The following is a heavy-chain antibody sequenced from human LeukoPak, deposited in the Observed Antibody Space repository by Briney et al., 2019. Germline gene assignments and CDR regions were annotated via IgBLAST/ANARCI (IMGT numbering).Heavy chain of an antibody. Sequence: GGSLRLSCAASGFTFGSYWMHWVRQAPRKGLLWVSRINSDGSSTSHADSVKGRFTISRDNAKNTLYLQMNSLRAEDTAVYYCARDTVIPYSQVGTTKDWGQGTLVTVSS. CDR1: GFTFGSYW. V-gene: IGHV3-74*01. CDR3: ARDTVIPYSQVGTTKD. J-gene: IGHJ4*02. D-gene: IGHD1-26*01. CDR2: INSDGSST.